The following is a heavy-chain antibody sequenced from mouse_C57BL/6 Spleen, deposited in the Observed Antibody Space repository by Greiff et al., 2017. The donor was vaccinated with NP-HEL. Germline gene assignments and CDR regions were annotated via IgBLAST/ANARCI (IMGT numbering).Heavy chain of an antibody. J-gene: IGHJ3*01. CDR3: ARGDGPSY. CDR2: ISYDGSN. CDR1: GYSITSGYY. V-gene: IGHV3-6*01. Sequence: DVQLQQSGPGLVKPSQSLSLTCSVTGYSITSGYYWNWIRQFPGNKLEWMGYISYDGSNNYNPSLKNRISITRDTSKNQFFLKLNSVTTEDTATYYCARGDGPSYWGQGTLVTVSA. D-gene: IGHD2-3*01.